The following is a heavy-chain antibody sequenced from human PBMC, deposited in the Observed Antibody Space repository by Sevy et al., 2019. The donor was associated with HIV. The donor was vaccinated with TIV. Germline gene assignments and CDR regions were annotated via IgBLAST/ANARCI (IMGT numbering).Heavy chain of an antibody. Sequence: SETLSLTCSVSGGSISNYYWCWIRQPPGKGLEWIGYIYYSGSTNYNPSLKSRVTISVDTSKNQFSLKLSSVTAADTAVYYCARESIAAAGDFDYWGQGTLVTVSS. CDR1: GGSISNYY. V-gene: IGHV4-59*01. J-gene: IGHJ4*02. CDR2: IYYSGST. D-gene: IGHD6-13*01. CDR3: ARESIAAAGDFDY.